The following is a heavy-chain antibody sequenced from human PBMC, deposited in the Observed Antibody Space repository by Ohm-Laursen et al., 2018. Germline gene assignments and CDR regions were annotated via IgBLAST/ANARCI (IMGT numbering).Heavy chain of an antibody. CDR3: ARAAGSSGWYYFDY. CDR1: GGSISSYY. D-gene: IGHD6-19*01. CDR2: IYTSGST. J-gene: IGHJ4*02. Sequence: TLSLTCIVSGGSISSYYWSWLRQPAGKGLEWIGRIYTSGSTNYNPSVKSRVTMSVDTAKNHFPLKLSSVTAADTAVYYCARAAGSSGWYYFDYWGQGTLVTVSS. V-gene: IGHV4-4*07.